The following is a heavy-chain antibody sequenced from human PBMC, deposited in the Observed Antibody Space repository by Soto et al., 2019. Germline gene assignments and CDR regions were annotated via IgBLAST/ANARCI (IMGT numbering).Heavy chain of an antibody. V-gene: IGHV1-69*14. D-gene: IGHD5-12*01. CDR2: IIPIFGTV. J-gene: IGHJ2*01. Sequence: QVQLVQSGAEVKKPGSSVKVSCKASGGTFSNYPISWVRQAPGQGLEWMGGIIPIFGTVNYAQKFQGRVTMTPEKSSXTAYMELSSLRSEDTAVYYCARGNHRWLQLWYFDLWGRGTLVTVSS. CDR1: GGTFSNYP. CDR3: ARGNHRWLQLWYFDL.